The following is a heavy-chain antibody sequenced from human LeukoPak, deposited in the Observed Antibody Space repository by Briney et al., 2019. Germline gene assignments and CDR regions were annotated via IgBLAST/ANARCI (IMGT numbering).Heavy chain of an antibody. D-gene: IGHD2-15*01. V-gene: IGHV3-48*03. CDR2: ISSGGGLT. CDR1: GFTLSSYE. CDR3: ARGISSSTRAFDI. Sequence: PGGSLRLSCAASGFTLSSYEMTWVRQAPGTGLEWVSYISSGGGLTFYADSVKGRFTISRDTAKNSLYLQMNNLRGEDTALYYCARGISSSTRAFDIWGQGTMVTVSS. J-gene: IGHJ3*02.